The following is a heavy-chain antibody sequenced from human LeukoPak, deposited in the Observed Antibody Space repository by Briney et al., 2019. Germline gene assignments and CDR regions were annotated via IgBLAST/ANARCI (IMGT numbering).Heavy chain of an antibody. D-gene: IGHD3-22*01. CDR3: ARDHGYYYDSSGSSY. J-gene: IGHJ4*02. CDR1: GYTFTSYY. V-gene: IGHV1-46*01. CDR2: INPSGGST. Sequence: ASVKVSCKASGYTFTSYYMHWVRQAPGQGLEWMGIINPSGGSTSYAQKFQGRVTMTRDTSTSTVYMELSSLRSEDTAVYCCARDHGYYYDSSGSSYWGQGTLVTVSS.